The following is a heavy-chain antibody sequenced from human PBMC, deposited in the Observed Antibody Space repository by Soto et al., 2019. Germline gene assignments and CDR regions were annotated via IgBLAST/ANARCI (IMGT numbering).Heavy chain of an antibody. V-gene: IGHV4-34*01. D-gene: IGHD3-10*01. CDR1: GGSFSGYY. Sequence: ETLSLTCAVYGGSFSGYYWSWIRQPPGKGLEWIGEINHSGSTNYNPSLKSRVTISVDTSKNQFSLKLSSVTAADTAVYYCARGGRITMVRGVIPKFDPWGQGTLVTVSS. CDR3: ARGGRITMVRGVIPKFDP. CDR2: INHSGST. J-gene: IGHJ5*02.